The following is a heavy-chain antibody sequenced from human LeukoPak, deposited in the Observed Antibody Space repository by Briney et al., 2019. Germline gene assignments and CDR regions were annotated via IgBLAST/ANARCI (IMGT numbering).Heavy chain of an antibody. J-gene: IGHJ4*02. CDR2: IYYSGST. D-gene: IGHD3-3*01. CDR3: ARDRKIFDY. Sequence: SETLSLTCTVSGGSISSYYWSWIRQPPGKGLEWIGYIYYSGSTNYNPSLKSRVTMSLDTSKSQFSLKLSSVTAADTAVYYCARDRKIFDYWGQGTLVTVSS. V-gene: IGHV4-59*01. CDR1: GGSISSYY.